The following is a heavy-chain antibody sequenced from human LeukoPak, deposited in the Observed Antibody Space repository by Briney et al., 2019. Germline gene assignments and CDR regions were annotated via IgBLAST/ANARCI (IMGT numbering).Heavy chain of an antibody. J-gene: IGHJ3*02. D-gene: IGHD4-23*01. V-gene: IGHV3-30*04. CDR3: AREMNYGGQGSPVGFDI. CDR1: GFTFSYHA. Sequence: PGGSLRLSCAASGFTFSYHALHWVRQAPGKGLEWVAVMSYDGSSKHYADSVKGRFTISRDNSKNTLYLEMNSLRAEDTAVYYCAREMNYGGQGSPVGFDIWGQGTLVTVSS. CDR2: MSYDGSSK.